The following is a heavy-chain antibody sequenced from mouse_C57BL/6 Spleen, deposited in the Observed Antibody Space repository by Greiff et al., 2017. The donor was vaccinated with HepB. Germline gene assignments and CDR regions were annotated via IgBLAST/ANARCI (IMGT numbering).Heavy chain of an antibody. Sequence: DVKLVESGGDLVKPGGSLKLSCAASGFTFSSYGMSWVRQTPDKRLEWVATISSGGSYTYYPDSVKGRFTISRDNAKNTLYLQMSSLKSEDTAMYYCARPAYGSSPYYFDYWGQGTTLTVSS. V-gene: IGHV5-6*02. CDR1: GFTFSSYG. CDR2: ISSGGSYT. J-gene: IGHJ2*01. CDR3: ARPAYGSSPYYFDY. D-gene: IGHD1-1*01.